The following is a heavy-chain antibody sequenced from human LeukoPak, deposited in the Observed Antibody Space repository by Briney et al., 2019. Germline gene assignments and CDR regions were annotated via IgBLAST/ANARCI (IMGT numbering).Heavy chain of an antibody. Sequence: GGSLRLSCAASGFTFSNYWMSWVRQAPGKGLEWVANIKQDGSEKYYVDSVKGRFTISRDNAKNSLYLQMNSLRAEDTAVYYCTISSSRNHFDYWGQGTLVTVSS. D-gene: IGHD6-13*01. CDR3: TISSSRNHFDY. V-gene: IGHV3-7*01. CDR2: IKQDGSEK. CDR1: GFTFSNYW. J-gene: IGHJ4*02.